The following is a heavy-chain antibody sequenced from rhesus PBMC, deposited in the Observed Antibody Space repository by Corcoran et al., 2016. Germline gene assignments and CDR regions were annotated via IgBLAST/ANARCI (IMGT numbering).Heavy chain of an antibody. J-gene: IGHJ5-2*02. V-gene: IGHV4-80*01. CDR2: IYVNNGNT. CDR1: ETSISFYW. D-gene: IGHD4-11*01. CDR3: TRHKSGSNSMDV. Sequence: LRESGPGLVKPSETLSLTCSASETSISFYWWSWIRQSPGKGLEWIGEIYVNNGNTKYSPTFKSRVTISKDASRNQFSLRMNSVTAADTAVYYCTRHKSGSNSMDVWGRGVMVTVSS.